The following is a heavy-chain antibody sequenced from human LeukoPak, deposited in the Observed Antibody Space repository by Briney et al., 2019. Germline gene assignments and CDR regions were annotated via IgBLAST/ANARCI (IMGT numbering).Heavy chain of an antibody. CDR2: ISYDGSNK. Sequence: GGSLRLSCAASGFTVSSYAMHWVRQAPGKGLEWVAVISYDGSNKCYADSVKGRFTISRDNSKNTLYLQMNSLRAEDTAVYYCARDPYYGSGSYYYYYGMDVWGQGTTVTVSS. CDR3: ARDPYYGSGSYYYYYGMDV. D-gene: IGHD3-10*01. J-gene: IGHJ6*02. V-gene: IGHV3-30-3*01. CDR1: GFTVSSYA.